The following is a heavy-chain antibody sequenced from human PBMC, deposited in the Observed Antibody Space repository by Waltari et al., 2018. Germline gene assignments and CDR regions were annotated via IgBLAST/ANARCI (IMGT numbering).Heavy chain of an antibody. D-gene: IGHD3-22*01. V-gene: IGHV4-38-2*01. CDR2: SHMIGRT. Sequence: QVQLQESGPGLVKPSETLSLTCAVSGYSISSGYYWGWIRQPPGKGLEWIGSSHMIGRTYYNPSLSSRVTISVDTSKNQFSLKLSSVTAADTAVYYCARAGYYYDSSGYNFDYLGQGTLVTVSS. CDR1: GYSISSGYY. J-gene: IGHJ4*02. CDR3: ARAGYYYDSSGYNFDY.